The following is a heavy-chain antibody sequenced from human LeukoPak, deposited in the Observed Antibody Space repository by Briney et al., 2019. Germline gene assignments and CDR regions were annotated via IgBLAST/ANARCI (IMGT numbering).Heavy chain of an antibody. CDR3: ARLSAGTAAFDI. V-gene: IGHV4-38-2*02. Sequence: PSETLSLTCTVSGYSISSGYYWGWIRQPPGKGLEWIGSIYHSGSTYYNPSLKSRVTISVDTSKNQFSLKLSSVTAADTAVYYCARLSAGTAAFDIWGQGTMVTVSS. D-gene: IGHD6-19*01. CDR2: IYHSGST. CDR1: GYSISSGYY. J-gene: IGHJ3*02.